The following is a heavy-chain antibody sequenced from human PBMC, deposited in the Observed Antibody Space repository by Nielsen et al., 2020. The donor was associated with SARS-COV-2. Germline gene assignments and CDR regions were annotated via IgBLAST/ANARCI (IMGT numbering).Heavy chain of an antibody. CDR3: ARVRYCSGGSCYSLDP. Sequence: ASVKVSCKASGYTFTAYAIHWVRQDPGQRLEWMGWINSDSGNTKYSQKFQGRVTITRDTSASTAYMELSSLRSEDTAVYYCARVRYCSGGSCYSLDPWGQGTLVTVSS. CDR1: GYTFTAYA. J-gene: IGHJ5*02. CDR2: INSDSGNT. D-gene: IGHD2-15*01. V-gene: IGHV1-3*04.